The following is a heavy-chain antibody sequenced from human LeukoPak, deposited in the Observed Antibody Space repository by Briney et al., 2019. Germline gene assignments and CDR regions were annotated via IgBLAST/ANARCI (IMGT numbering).Heavy chain of an antibody. CDR3: ARGHGDFPVNYYFDL. Sequence: PGGSLRLSCAASGFTFTTYWMHWVRQAPGKGLVWVSRIKSDGTSTSYADSVKGRFTISRDNAKNTPYLQMNSLRAEDTAVYYCARGHGDFPVNYYFDLWGRGTLVTVSS. CDR1: GFTFTTYW. CDR2: IKSDGTST. V-gene: IGHV3-74*01. D-gene: IGHD4-17*01. J-gene: IGHJ2*01.